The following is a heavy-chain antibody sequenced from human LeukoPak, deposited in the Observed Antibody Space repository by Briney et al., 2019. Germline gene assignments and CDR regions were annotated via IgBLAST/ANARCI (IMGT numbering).Heavy chain of an antibody. CDR3: ARQTWGGNYHPYYFDY. CDR2: VYYSGST. Sequence: GSLRLSCAASGFIFSAYEMSWIRQPPGKGLEWIGSVYYSGSTYYNPSLQSRVTISVDTSKNQFSLQLTSVTAADTAVYYCARQTWGGNYHPYYFDYWGQGTLVPVSS. CDR1: GFIFSAYE. D-gene: IGHD1-26*01. J-gene: IGHJ4*02. V-gene: IGHV4-38-2*01.